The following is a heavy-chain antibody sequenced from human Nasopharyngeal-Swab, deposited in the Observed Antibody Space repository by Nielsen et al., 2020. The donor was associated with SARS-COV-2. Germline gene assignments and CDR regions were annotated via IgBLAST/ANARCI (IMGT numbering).Heavy chain of an antibody. V-gene: IGHV5-51*01. CDR3: ARRSSYYDFWGGYYVFDY. Sequence: GESLKISCKGSGYSFTSYWIGWVRQMPGKGLEWMGIIYPGDSDTRYSPSFQGQVTISADKSISTAYLQWSSLKASDTAMYYRARRSSYYDFWGGYYVFDYWGQGTLVTVSS. CDR1: GYSFTSYW. D-gene: IGHD3-3*01. CDR2: IYPGDSDT. J-gene: IGHJ4*02.